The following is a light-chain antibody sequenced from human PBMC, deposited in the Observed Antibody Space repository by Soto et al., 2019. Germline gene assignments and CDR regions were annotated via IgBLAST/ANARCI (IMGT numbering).Light chain of an antibody. CDR1: SSAVGAYDY. V-gene: IGLV2-14*01. J-gene: IGLJ1*01. Sequence: QSVLTQPASVSGSPGQSIAIACTGTSSAVGAYDYVSWYQQHPGKAPKVMIYDVTNRPSGVSNRFSGSKSGNTASLTISGLHDDDEDNCYCSLYTSSSNDVFGTGTKV. CDR3: SLYTSSSNDV. CDR2: DVT.